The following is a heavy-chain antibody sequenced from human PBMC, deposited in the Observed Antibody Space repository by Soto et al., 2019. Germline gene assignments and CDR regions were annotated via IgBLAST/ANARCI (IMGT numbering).Heavy chain of an antibody. CDR1: GYTFTSYA. Sequence: QVQLVQSGAEVKKPGASVKVSCKASGYTFTSYAMHWVRQAPGQRLEWMGWINAGNGNTKYSQKFQGRVTITRDTSASTAYMELGSLRSEDTAVYYCARVGYCSSTSCYGWFDPWGQGTLVTVSS. D-gene: IGHD2-2*01. V-gene: IGHV1-3*01. CDR3: ARVGYCSSTSCYGWFDP. J-gene: IGHJ5*02. CDR2: INAGNGNT.